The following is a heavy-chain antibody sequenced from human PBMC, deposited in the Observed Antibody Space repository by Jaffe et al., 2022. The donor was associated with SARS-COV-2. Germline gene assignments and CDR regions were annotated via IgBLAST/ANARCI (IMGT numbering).Heavy chain of an antibody. CDR3: AMLFSGTTKFDP. Sequence: QVQLVQSGAEVKKPGASVKVSCKASGYTFSSYAIHWVRQAPGQRLEWMGWINGGDGNTKYSQKLQGRVTITRDTSASTAYMELSSLRSEDTAVYYCAMLFSGTTKFDPWGQGTLVTVSS. CDR1: GYTFSSYA. V-gene: IGHV1-3*01. J-gene: IGHJ5*02. CDR2: INGGDGNT. D-gene: IGHD2-21*01.